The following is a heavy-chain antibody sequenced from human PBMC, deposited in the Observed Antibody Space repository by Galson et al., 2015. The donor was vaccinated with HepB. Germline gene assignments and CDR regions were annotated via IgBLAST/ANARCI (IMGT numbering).Heavy chain of an antibody. CDR2: IIPIFGTA. CDR3: ARATPYSSGWYGNYYYGMDV. CDR1: GGTFSSYA. D-gene: IGHD6-19*01. V-gene: IGHV1-69*13. J-gene: IGHJ6*02. Sequence: SVKVSCKASGGTFSSYAISWVRQAPGQGLEWMGGIIPIFGTANYAQKFQGRVTITADESTSTAYMELSSLRSEDTAVYYCARATPYSSGWYGNYYYGMDVWGQGTTVTVSS.